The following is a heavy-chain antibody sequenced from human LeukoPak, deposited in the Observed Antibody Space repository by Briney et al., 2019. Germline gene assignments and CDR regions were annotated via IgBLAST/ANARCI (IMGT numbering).Heavy chain of an antibody. J-gene: IGHJ4*02. CDR1: RCTFTNYA. D-gene: IGHD5-12*01. CDR3: ARGGGYSGYDATDY. Sequence: ASVNVSCKASRCTFTNYAIHWVRQAPGQRLEWMGWINAGNGNTKHSQKFQDRVTITRDTSASTAYMELSSLRSEDTAVYYCARGGGYSGYDATDYWGQGTLVTVSS. CDR2: INAGNGNT. V-gene: IGHV1-3*01.